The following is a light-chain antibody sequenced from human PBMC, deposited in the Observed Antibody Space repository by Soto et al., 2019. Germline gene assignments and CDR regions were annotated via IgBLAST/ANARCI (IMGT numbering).Light chain of an antibody. V-gene: IGKV3-11*01. CDR3: QQRRNWRLT. CDR2: DAS. CDR1: QSVSSY. J-gene: IGKJ4*01. Sequence: EIVLTQSPATLSLSPGEGATLSCRASQSVSSYLAWYQQKPGQAPRLLIYDASNRATGIPARFSGSGSGTDFTLTISSLEPEDFAIYYCQQRRNWRLTFCGGTKVEIK.